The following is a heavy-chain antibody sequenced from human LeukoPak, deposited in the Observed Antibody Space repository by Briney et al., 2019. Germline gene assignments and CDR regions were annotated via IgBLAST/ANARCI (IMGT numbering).Heavy chain of an antibody. D-gene: IGHD2-15*01. Sequence: PSQTLSLTCTVSGGSISSGGYYWSWIRQHPGKGLEWIGYIYYSGSTYYNPSLKSRVTISVDTSKNQFSLKLSSVTAADTAVYYCAKDRSVLQSAQWSRFDIWGQGTLVTVSS. CDR1: GGSISSGGYY. CDR3: AKDRSVLQSAQWSRFDI. CDR2: IYYSGST. V-gene: IGHV4-31*03. J-gene: IGHJ4*02.